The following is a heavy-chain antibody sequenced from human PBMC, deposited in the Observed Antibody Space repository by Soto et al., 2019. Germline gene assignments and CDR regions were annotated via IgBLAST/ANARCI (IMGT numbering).Heavy chain of an antibody. Sequence: PGWSLRLSCAASGFTFSEYYMSWSRQAPGKGLEWVSYISSTSSHTNYADSVKGRFTISRDNAKNSLYLQMDSLRAEDTAVYYCARDRLSRQSGYGLNWGQAPLVTGSS. D-gene: IGHD5-12*01. V-gene: IGHV3-11*06. CDR1: GFTFSEYY. CDR3: ARDRLSRQSGYGLN. CDR2: ISSTSSHT. J-gene: IGHJ4*02.